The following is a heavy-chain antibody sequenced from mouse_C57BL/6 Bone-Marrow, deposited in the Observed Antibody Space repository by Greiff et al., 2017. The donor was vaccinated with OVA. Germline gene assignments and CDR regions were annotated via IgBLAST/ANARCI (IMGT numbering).Heavy chain of an antibody. Sequence: QVQLQQPGAELVKPGASVKMSCKASGYTFTSYWITWVKQRPGQGLEWIGDIYPGSGSTDYNEKFKSKATLTVDTSSSTAYMQLSSLTSEDSAVYYCARTNYYGSSSFDYWGQGTTLTVSS. CDR1: GYTFTSYW. V-gene: IGHV1-55*01. J-gene: IGHJ2*01. CDR3: ARTNYYGSSSFDY. CDR2: IYPGSGST. D-gene: IGHD1-1*01.